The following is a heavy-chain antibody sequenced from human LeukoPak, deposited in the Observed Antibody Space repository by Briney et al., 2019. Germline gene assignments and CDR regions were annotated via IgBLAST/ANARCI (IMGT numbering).Heavy chain of an antibody. Sequence: GASVKVSCKASGYTFTGYYMHWVRQAPGQGLEWMGWINPNSGGTNYAQKFQGRVTMTRDTSISTAYMELSRLRSDDTAVYYCARDLGEPTPERRAFDIWGQGTMVTVSS. CDR2: INPNSGGT. D-gene: IGHD1-26*01. J-gene: IGHJ3*02. V-gene: IGHV1-2*02. CDR1: GYTFTGYY. CDR3: ARDLGEPTPERRAFDI.